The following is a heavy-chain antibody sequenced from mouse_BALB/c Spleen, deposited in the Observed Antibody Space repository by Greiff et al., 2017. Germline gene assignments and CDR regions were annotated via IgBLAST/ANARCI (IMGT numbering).Heavy chain of an antibody. CDR1: GFSLSRYS. CDR2: IWGGGST. Sequence: VMLVESGPGLVAPSQSLSITCTVSGFSLSRYSVHWVRQPPGKGLEWLGMIWGGGSTDYNSALKSRLSISKDNSKSQVFLKMNSLQTDDTAMYYCAREGAYGSSFPFAYWGQGTLVTVSA. V-gene: IGHV2-6-4*01. D-gene: IGHD1-1*01. J-gene: IGHJ3*01. CDR3: AREGAYGSSFPFAY.